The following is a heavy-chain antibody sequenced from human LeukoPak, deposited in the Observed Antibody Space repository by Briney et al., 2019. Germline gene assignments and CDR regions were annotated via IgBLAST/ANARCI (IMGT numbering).Heavy chain of an antibody. J-gene: IGHJ4*02. Sequence: PSETLSLTCTVSGASISSSSHYWAWIRQPPGKGLEWIGSIFYSGRTYYNPSLQSRVTISVDTSKNQFSLKLSSVTAADTAVYYCPRGLRFGELNGAFDYWGQGTLVTVSS. V-gene: IGHV4-39*01. CDR2: IFYSGRT. CDR3: PRGLRFGELNGAFDY. CDR1: GASISSSSHY. D-gene: IGHD3-10*01.